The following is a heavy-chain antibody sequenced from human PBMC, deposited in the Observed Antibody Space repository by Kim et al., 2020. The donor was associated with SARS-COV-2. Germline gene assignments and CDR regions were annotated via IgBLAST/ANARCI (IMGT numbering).Heavy chain of an antibody. J-gene: IGHJ4*02. CDR2: VSSSSGSI. CDR1: GFTFTGYA. CDR3: ARDWSWAFDY. D-gene: IGHD3-3*01. V-gene: IGHV3-48*02. Sequence: GGSLRLSCAASGFTFTGYAMNWVRQAPGKGLEWVSHVSSSSGSIIYADSVMGRFTISRDNAKNSLYLQMNSLRDEDTAVYYCARDWSWAFDYWGQGTLVTVSS.